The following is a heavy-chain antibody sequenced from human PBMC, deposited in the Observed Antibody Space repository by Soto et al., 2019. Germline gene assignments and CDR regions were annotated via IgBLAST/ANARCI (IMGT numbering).Heavy chain of an antibody. CDR2: INSVSGGT. D-gene: IGHD3-10*01. Sequence: QEQLVQSGAEVKQPGASVRVSCKASGNTHTIYFIHWLRQARGQGLEWMGWINSVSGGTNYAPKFQGRVTMTRDTSTTTAFMELSGLRSDDTAVYFCARGGSYYAHWGQGTLVTVSS. CDR1: GNTHTIYF. CDR3: ARGGSYYAH. J-gene: IGHJ4*02. V-gene: IGHV1-2*02.